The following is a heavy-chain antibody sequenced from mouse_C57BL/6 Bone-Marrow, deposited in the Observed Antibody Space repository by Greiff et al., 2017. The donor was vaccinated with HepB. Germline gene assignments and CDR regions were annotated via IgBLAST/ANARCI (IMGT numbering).Heavy chain of an antibody. V-gene: IGHV1-15*01. CDR2: IDPETGGT. Sequence: VQVVESGAELVRPGASVTLSCKASGYTFTDYEMHWVKQTPVHGLEWIGAIDPETGGTAYNQKFKGKAILTADKSSSTAYMELRSLTSEDSAVYYCTTYDYDWFAYWGQGTLVTVSA. J-gene: IGHJ3*01. CDR3: TTYDYDWFAY. CDR1: GYTFTDYE. D-gene: IGHD2-4*01.